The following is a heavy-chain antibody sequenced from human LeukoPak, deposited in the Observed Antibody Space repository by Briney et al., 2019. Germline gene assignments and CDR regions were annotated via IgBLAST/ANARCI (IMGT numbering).Heavy chain of an antibody. Sequence: GGSLRLSCAASGFPFSSYGMHWVRQAPGKGLEWVSFISYDGANKYYADSVEGRFTISRDNSKNTLYLQMNSLRGDDTGMYFCAKDSSSSNYYYGLDVWGQGTTVTVSS. CDR2: ISYDGANK. CDR1: GFPFSSYG. D-gene: IGHD6-13*01. V-gene: IGHV3-30*02. CDR3: AKDSSSSNYYYGLDV. J-gene: IGHJ6*02.